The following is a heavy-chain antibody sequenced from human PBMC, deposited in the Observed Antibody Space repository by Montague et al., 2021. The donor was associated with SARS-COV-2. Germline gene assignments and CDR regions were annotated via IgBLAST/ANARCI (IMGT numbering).Heavy chain of an antibody. CDR1: GGSINNYY. Sequence: SETLSLTCTVSGGSINNYYWSWIRQSPDKGLEWIGYVYDSGSTNYNPSLKSRVTISIDTSKSQFSLKLSSVTAADTAVYYCARHWPYLAAAGYVWFDHWGQGVLVTVSS. CDR2: VYDSGST. CDR3: ARHWPYLAAAGYVWFDH. D-gene: IGHD6-13*01. J-gene: IGHJ5*02. V-gene: IGHV4-59*08.